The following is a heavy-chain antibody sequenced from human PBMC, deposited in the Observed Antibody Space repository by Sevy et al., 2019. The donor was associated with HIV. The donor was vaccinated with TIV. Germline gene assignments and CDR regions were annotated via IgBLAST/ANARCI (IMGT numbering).Heavy chain of an antibody. Sequence: GGSLRLSCAASGFTFSSYAMSWVRQAPGKGLEWVSAISGSGGSTYYADSVKGRFTISRDNSKNTLYLQMNSLRAEDTAVYYCAKAEDFWSGYPPYYMDVWGKGTTVTVSS. V-gene: IGHV3-23*01. D-gene: IGHD3-3*01. CDR3: AKAEDFWSGYPPYYMDV. J-gene: IGHJ6*03. CDR1: GFTFSSYA. CDR2: ISGSGGST.